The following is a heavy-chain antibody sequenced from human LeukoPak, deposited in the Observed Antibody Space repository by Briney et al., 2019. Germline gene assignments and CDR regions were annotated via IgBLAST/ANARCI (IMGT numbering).Heavy chain of an antibody. J-gene: IGHJ4*02. D-gene: IGHD2-21*02. CDR2: IYSGGST. Sequence: PGGSLRLSCVVSGFTFSSNYMSWVRQAPGKGLEWVSVIYSGGSTYYADSVKGRFTISRDNSKNTLYLQMNSLRAEDTAVYYCARWGIMTAFDYWGQGTLVTVSS. V-gene: IGHV3-53*01. CDR3: ARWGIMTAFDY. CDR1: GFTFSSNY.